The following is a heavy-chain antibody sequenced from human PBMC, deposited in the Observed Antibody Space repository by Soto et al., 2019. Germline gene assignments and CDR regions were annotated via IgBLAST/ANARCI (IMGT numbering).Heavy chain of an antibody. V-gene: IGHV3-23*01. Sequence: VGSLRLSCAASGFTFSTYAMSWVRQPPGKGLEWVSGVSGSGGTTNHADSVKGRFTVSRDNSKNTLYLQMNSLRAEDTAVYYCARDTARAMVRIYYGMDVWGQGTTVTVSS. CDR1: GFTFSTYA. CDR2: VSGSGGTT. CDR3: ARDTARAMVRIYYGMDV. D-gene: IGHD3-10*01. J-gene: IGHJ6*02.